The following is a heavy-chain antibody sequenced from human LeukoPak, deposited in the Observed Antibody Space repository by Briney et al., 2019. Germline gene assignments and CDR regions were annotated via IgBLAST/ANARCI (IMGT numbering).Heavy chain of an antibody. Sequence: GGSLRLSCAASGFTFSSYGIHWVRPAPGKGLGWVAFIRYDGSDKYYADSVKGRFTISRDNSKNTLYLQMNSLRAEDTAVYYCAREVSGYSYGPLDYYYYYMGVWGKGTTVTISS. CDR2: IRYDGSDK. CDR3: AREVSGYSYGPLDYYYYYMGV. D-gene: IGHD5-18*01. V-gene: IGHV3-30*02. J-gene: IGHJ6*03. CDR1: GFTFSSYG.